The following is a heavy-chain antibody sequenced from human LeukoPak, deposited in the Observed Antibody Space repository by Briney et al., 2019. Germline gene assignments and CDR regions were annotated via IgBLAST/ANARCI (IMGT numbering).Heavy chain of an antibody. CDR2: INPNSGGT. V-gene: IGHV1-2*02. CDR3: ARVGQRLWFGEFPFDY. J-gene: IGHJ4*02. D-gene: IGHD3-10*01. CDR1: GYTFTGYY. Sequence: ASEKVSCKASGYTFTGYYMHWVRQAPGQGLEWMGCINPNSGGTNYAQKFQGRVTMTRDTSISTAYMELSRLRSDDTAVYYCARVGQRLWFGEFPFDYWGQGTLVTVSS.